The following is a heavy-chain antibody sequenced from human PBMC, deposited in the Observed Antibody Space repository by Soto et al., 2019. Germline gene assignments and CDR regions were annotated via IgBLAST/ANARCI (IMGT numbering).Heavy chain of an antibody. CDR3: ARDPGSGSYYGWFDP. J-gene: IGHJ5*02. Sequence: PSETLSLTCAVSGGSISSSNWWSWGRQLPGKGLEWIGEIYHSGSTNYNPSLKSRVTISVDKSKSQFSLKLSSVTAADTAVYYCARDPGSGSYYGWFDPWGQGTLVTVS. V-gene: IGHV4-4*02. CDR2: IYHSGST. D-gene: IGHD3-10*01. CDR1: GGSISSSNW.